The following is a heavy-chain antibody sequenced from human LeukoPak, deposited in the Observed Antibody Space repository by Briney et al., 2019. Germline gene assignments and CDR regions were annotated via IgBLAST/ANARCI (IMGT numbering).Heavy chain of an antibody. D-gene: IGHD1-14*01. V-gene: IGHV1-2*02. J-gene: IGHJ4*02. CDR3: ASWAGGNEPVASFDY. CDR1: GYSFTAYY. Sequence: ASVKVSCKPTGYSFTAYYIFWMRQAPGQGLECMGWINLYNGATKYAQRFQSRVTMTRDTSISTAYMELSRLRSDDTATYYCASWAGGNEPVASFDYWGQGPLDTVSS. CDR2: INLYNGAT.